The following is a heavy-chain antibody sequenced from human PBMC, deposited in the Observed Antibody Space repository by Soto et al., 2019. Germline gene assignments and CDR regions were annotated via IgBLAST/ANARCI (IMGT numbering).Heavy chain of an antibody. D-gene: IGHD3-10*01. CDR1: GFTFSSYA. J-gene: IGHJ6*02. V-gene: IGHV3-23*01. CDR3: AKDRPLRGVPNYGMDV. Sequence: EVQLLESGGGLVQPGGSLRLSCAASGFTFSSYAMSWVRQAPGKGLEWVSAISGSGGSTYYADSVKGRFTISRDNSKNTLYLQMNSLRAEDTAVYYCAKDRPLRGVPNYGMDVWGQGTTVTVSS. CDR2: ISGSGGST.